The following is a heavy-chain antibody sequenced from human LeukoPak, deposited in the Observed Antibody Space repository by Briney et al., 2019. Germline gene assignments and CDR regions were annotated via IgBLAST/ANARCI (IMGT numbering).Heavy chain of an antibody. CDR1: GFTFSNYG. D-gene: IGHD6-13*01. V-gene: IGHV3-30*03. CDR2: ISYDGSNK. J-gene: IGHJ4*02. CDR3: ARDGGRDSTYWYYY. Sequence: PGRSLRLSCAASGFTFSNYGIHWVRQAPGKGLEWVAVISYDGSNKYYAESVKGRFTISRDNSKNTLYLQMNSLRDEDTAVYYCARDGGRDSTYWYYYWGQGTLVTVSS.